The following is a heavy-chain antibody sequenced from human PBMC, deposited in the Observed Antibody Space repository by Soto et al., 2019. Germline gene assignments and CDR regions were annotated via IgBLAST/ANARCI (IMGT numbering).Heavy chain of an antibody. Sequence: ASVKVSCKASGYTFTDYGISWVRQAPGQGLQWMGWITAFNGNTKYAQQFQGRVTMTTDTSTSTAYMELRSLESDDTAVYYCARIRQSDFWSGYYYFFDYWGQGTLVTSPQ. D-gene: IGHD3-3*01. CDR1: GYTFTDYG. J-gene: IGHJ4*02. CDR3: ARIRQSDFWSGYYYFFDY. CDR2: ITAFNGNT. V-gene: IGHV1-18*01.